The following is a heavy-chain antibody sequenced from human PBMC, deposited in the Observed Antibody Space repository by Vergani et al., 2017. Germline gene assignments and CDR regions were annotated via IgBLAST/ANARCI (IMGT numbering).Heavy chain of an antibody. Sequence: EVHLLESGGGLVQSGGSLRLSCAASGFTFSSYSMNWVRQAPGKGLDWVSSISSSSSYIYYADSVKGRFTISRDSGENSLFLQMNSLRAEDTAVYYCAGYTPRSSSQVHRVDPWGQGTLVTVSS. D-gene: IGHD6-6*01. CDR1: GFTFSSYS. CDR2: ISSSSSYI. J-gene: IGHJ5*02. CDR3: AGYTPRSSSQVHRVDP. V-gene: IGHV3-21*01.